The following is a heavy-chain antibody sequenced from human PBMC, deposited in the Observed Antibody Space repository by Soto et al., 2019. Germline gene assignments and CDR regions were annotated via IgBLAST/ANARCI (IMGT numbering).Heavy chain of an antibody. CDR3: ARGFYRYGSGSYYNWFDP. Sequence: SETLSLTCTVSGGPINNAEDNWTWIRQPPGKGLEDIGYITYSGNTFYRSSLKSRIKVSVDTSKNQFTLKLSSVTAADTAVYYCARGFYRYGSGSYYNWFDPWGQGTLVTVSS. CDR2: ITYSGNT. CDR1: GGPINNAEDN. V-gene: IGHV4-30-4*01. J-gene: IGHJ5*02. D-gene: IGHD3-10*01.